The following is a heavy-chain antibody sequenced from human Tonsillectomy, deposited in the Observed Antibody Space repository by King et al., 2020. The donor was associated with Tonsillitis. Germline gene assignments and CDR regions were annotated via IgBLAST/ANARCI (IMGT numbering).Heavy chain of an antibody. CDR2: IYQSGST. J-gene: IGHJ5*02. V-gene: IGHV4-30-2*01. CDR3: ARGTYYFYKWFDP. Sequence: QLQESGSGLVKPSQTLSLTCAVSGGSISSGGYSWSWIRQPPGKGLEWIGYIYQSGSTYYNPSLKSRVIISIDRSKNQFSLKLSSVTAADTAVYYCARGTYYFYKWFDPWGQGNLVTVSS. D-gene: IGHD3-3*01. CDR1: GGSISSGGYS.